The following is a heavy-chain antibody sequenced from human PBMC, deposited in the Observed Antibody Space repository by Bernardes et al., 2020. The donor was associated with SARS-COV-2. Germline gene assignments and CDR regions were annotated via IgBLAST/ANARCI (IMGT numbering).Heavy chain of an antibody. D-gene: IGHD2-21*01. CDR1: GFTFSSYS. Sequence: GGSLRLSCAASGFTFSSYSMNWVRQAPGKGLEWVSYISSSSSTIYYADSVKGRFTISRDNAKNSLYLQMNSLTADDTAIYYCARDLCRGGTCYSASDHWGQGTLVIVSS. CDR3: ARDLCRGGTCYSASDH. CDR2: ISSSSSTI. J-gene: IGHJ4*02. V-gene: IGHV3-48*01.